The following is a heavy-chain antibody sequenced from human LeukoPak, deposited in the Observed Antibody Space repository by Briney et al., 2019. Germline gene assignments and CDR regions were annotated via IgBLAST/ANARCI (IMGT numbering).Heavy chain of an antibody. V-gene: IGHV3-30*04. Sequence: PGGSLRLSCAASEFTFSTYAMHWVRQAPGKGLEWAALISYDGSNKQYADSVKGRFTISRDNSRNTLYLQMNSLRAEDTAVYYCAKDLMIVVVIRISRAFDIWGQGTMVTVSS. CDR1: EFTFSTYA. D-gene: IGHD3-22*01. CDR3: AKDLMIVVVIRISRAFDI. J-gene: IGHJ3*02. CDR2: ISYDGSNK.